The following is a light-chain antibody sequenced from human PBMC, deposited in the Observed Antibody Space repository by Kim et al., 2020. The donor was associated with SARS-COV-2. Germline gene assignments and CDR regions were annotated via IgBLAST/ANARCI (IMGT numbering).Light chain of an antibody. Sequence: VSPGERAALSCRAGQSVSSNLAWYQQKPGQAPRLLIYGASTRATGIPARFSGSGSGTEFTLTISSLQSEDFAVYYCQQYNNWPPYTFGQGTKLEI. V-gene: IGKV3-15*01. J-gene: IGKJ2*01. CDR3: QQYNNWPPYT. CDR2: GAS. CDR1: QSVSSN.